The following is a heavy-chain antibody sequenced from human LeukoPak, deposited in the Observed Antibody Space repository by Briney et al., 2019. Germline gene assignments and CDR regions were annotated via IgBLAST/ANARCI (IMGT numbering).Heavy chain of an antibody. CDR1: GFTFNNYA. CDR3: AKPKESYYYCYYMDV. Sequence: EGSLRLSCAASGFTFNNYAMNWVRQAPGKGLEWVSGISGSGGSTYYADSVKGRFTISRDNSKNTLYLQMNSLRAEDTAVYYCAKPKESYYYCYYMDVWGKGTTVTVSS. CDR2: ISGSGGST. V-gene: IGHV3-23*01. J-gene: IGHJ6*03. D-gene: IGHD3-10*01.